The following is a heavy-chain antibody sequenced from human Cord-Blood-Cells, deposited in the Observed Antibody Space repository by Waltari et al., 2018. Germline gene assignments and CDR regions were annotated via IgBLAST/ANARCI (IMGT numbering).Heavy chain of an antibody. Sequence: QVQLQESGPGLVKPSQTLSLTCTVSGGSISSGGYYWSWIRQPAGKGREWIGYIYTSGSTNYDPARKGRVTIAVDTSKSQVSLKLSSVTAADTAVYYCARSTYYYGSGSYYDAFDIWGQGTMVTVSS. CDR1: GGSISSGGYY. CDR2: IYTSGST. CDR3: ARSTYYYGSGSYYDAFDI. V-gene: IGHV4-61*09. J-gene: IGHJ3*02. D-gene: IGHD3-10*01.